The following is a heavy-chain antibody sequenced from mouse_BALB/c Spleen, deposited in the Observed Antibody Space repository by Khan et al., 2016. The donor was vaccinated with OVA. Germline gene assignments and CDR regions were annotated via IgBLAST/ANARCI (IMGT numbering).Heavy chain of an antibody. CDR1: GFTFSDYY. D-gene: IGHD2-13*01. CDR2: ISDGGSYI. V-gene: IGHV5-4*02. Sequence: EVQLVESGGGLVKPGGSLKLSCAASGFTFSDYYMYWIRQTPEKRLEWVATISDGGSYIYYADSVKGRLPISRDNAKNNLYLQMSSLKSEDIAVYYCARGYDGDPFAYWGHGTLVTGSA. J-gene: IGHJ3*01. CDR3: ARGYDGDPFAY.